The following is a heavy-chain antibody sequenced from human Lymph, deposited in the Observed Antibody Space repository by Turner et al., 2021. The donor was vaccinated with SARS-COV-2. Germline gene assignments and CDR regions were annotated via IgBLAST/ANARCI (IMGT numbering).Heavy chain of an antibody. CDR2: ISYDGSNK. D-gene: IGHD6-13*01. J-gene: IGHJ4*02. Sequence: QVQLVESGGGVVQPGRSLRLSCAAPGFTFSSSGMHWVRQAPGKGLEWVAVISYDGSNKYYADSVKGRFTISRDNSKNTLYLQMNSLRAEDTAVYYCAKEDQTQSSSWYEVVDYWGQGTLVTVSS. CDR3: AKEDQTQSSSWYEVVDY. CDR1: GFTFSSSG. V-gene: IGHV3-30*18.